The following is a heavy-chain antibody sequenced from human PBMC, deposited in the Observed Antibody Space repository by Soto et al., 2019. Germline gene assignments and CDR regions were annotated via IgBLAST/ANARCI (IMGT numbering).Heavy chain of an antibody. D-gene: IGHD3-22*01. CDR2: IDWDDYK. V-gene: IGHV2-70*04. Sequence: GSGPTLVNPTQTLTLTCTLSGLSISTSGMRVSWIRQPPGKALEWLARIDWDDYKFYSTSLKTRLTVFKDTFKNQVVLTMTNMDPVDTATYYCARLWPDSSGRVRDGWFDTWGQGTLVTVSS. J-gene: IGHJ5*02. CDR1: GLSISTSGMR. CDR3: ARLWPDSSGRVRDGWFDT.